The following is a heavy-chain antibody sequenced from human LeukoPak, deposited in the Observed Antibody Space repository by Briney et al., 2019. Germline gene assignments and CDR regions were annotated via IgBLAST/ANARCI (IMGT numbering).Heavy chain of an antibody. J-gene: IGHJ4*02. V-gene: IGHV3-7*04. D-gene: IGHD5-24*01. Sequence: GGSLRLSCAASGFSFNRYWMTWVRQAPGKGLEWVANIKQDGSKKSYVDSVKGRFTISRDNAKNSLYLQMNSLRAEDTAIYYCTRVGYIDEGIDYWGQGTLVTVSS. CDR2: IKQDGSKK. CDR1: GFSFNRYW. CDR3: TRVGYIDEGIDY.